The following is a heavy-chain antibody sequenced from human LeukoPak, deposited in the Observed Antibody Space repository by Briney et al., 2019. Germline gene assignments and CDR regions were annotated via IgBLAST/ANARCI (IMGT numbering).Heavy chain of an antibody. CDR2: ISGSGNST. V-gene: IGHV3-23*01. Sequence: GGSLRLSCAASGLTFSGSAMSWVRQAPGKGLEWVSLISGSGNSTYYADSVKGRFTISRDNAKNSLYLQMNSLRAEDTALYYCAKDRYSSGWSLGYWGQGTLVTVSS. J-gene: IGHJ4*02. D-gene: IGHD6-19*01. CDR1: GLTFSGSA. CDR3: AKDRYSSGWSLGY.